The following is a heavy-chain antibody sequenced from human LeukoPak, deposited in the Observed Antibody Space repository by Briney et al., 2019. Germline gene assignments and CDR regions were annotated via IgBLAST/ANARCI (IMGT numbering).Heavy chain of an antibody. CDR2: ISWNSGSI. D-gene: IGHD3-22*01. CDR1: GFSIDDHA. CDR3: ARDRGRRGITMRSDAFDI. V-gene: IGHV3-9*01. Sequence: PGGSLRLSCSASGFSIDDHAMHWIRQVPGKGLEWVSGISWNSGSIGYADSVRGRFTISRDNAKNSLYLQMNSLRAEDTAVYYCARDRGRRGITMRSDAFDIWGQGTMVTVSS. J-gene: IGHJ3*02.